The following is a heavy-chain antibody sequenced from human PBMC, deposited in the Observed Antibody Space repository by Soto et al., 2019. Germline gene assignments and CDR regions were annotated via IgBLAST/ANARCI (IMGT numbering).Heavy chain of an antibody. V-gene: IGHV3-64D*08. J-gene: IGHJ6*02. Sequence: GGSLRLSCSASGFTFSSYAMHWVRQAPGKGLEYVSAISSNGGSTYYADSVKGRFTISRDNSKNTLYLQMSSLRAEDTAVYYCVKDLFRGYSYGFRPPGSYGMDVWGQGTMVTVSS. CDR1: GFTFSSYA. D-gene: IGHD5-18*01. CDR3: VKDLFRGYSYGFRPPGSYGMDV. CDR2: ISSNGGST.